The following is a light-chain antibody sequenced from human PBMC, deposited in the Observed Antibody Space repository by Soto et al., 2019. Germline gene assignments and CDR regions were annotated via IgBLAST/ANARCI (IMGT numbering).Light chain of an antibody. J-gene: IGKJ4*01. V-gene: IGKV1-39*01. CDR1: QSISTY. CDR2: AAS. CDR3: QQSYSTPR. Sequence: IQMTQSPSSLSASVGDRVTITCRASQSISTYLNWYQQKPGKAPKLLIYAASSLQSGVPSSFSGSGSGTDFTLTISSLQPEEFATYYCQQSYSTPRFGGGTKVEIK.